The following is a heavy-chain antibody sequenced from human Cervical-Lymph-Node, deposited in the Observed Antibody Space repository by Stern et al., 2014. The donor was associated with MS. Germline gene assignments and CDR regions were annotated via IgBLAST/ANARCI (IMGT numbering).Heavy chain of an antibody. CDR2: ISYDGSNK. CDR1: GFTFSSYG. V-gene: IGHV3-30*18. D-gene: IGHD3-16*01. CDR3: AKDTSPREYFYYGMDV. Sequence: VQLVESGGGVVQPGGSLRLSCAASGFTFSSYGLHWVRQAPGKGLEWGAVISYDGSNKDYGYSVKGRFTISRDNSKNTVYLQINSLRAEDTAVYYCAKDTSPREYFYYGMDVWGQGTTVTVSS. J-gene: IGHJ6*02.